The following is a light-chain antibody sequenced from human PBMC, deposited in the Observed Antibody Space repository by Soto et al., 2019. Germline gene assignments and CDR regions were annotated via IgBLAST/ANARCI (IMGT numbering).Light chain of an antibody. CDR1: QGINSW. Sequence: DIQMTLSPASVSASVGDRVTITCRASQGINSWLAWYQQKSGKAPKLLIYSASSLVSGVPSRFSGSGSGTDFTLTISSLQPEDFATYYCQQANTFALTFGGGTTGDIK. CDR2: SAS. V-gene: IGKV1-12*01. CDR3: QQANTFALT. J-gene: IGKJ4*01.